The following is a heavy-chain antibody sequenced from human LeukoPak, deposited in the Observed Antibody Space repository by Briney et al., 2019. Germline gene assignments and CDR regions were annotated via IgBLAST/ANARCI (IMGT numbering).Heavy chain of an antibody. D-gene: IGHD3-9*01. V-gene: IGHV4-34*01. CDR2: INHSGDT. J-gene: IGHJ6*03. CDR1: GGSFSGYY. Sequence: SETLSLTCAVYGGSFSGYYWGWIRQPPGKGLEWIGEINHSGDTNYSPSLESRVTISVDTSKNQFSLKLSSVTAADTAVYYCARRLRYFMNYYMDVWGKGTTVTISS. CDR3: ARRLRYFMNYYMDV.